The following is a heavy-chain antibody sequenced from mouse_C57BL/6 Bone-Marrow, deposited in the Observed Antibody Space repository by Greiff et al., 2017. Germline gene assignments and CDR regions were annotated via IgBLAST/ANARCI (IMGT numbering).Heavy chain of an antibody. J-gene: IGHJ3*01. CDR2: ISDGGSYT. CDR3: AREVAICGTVVDSWLAY. V-gene: IGHV5-4*01. Sequence: EVQRVESGGGLVKPGGSLKLSCAASGFTFSSYAMSWVRQTPEKRLEWVATISDGGSYTYYPDNVKGRFTISRDNAKNNLYLQMSHLKSEDTAMYYYAREVAICGTVVDSWLAYWGQGTLVTVSA. D-gene: IGHD1-1*01. CDR1: GFTFSSYA.